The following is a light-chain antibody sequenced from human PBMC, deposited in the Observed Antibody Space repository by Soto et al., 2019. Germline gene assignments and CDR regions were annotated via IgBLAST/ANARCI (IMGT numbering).Light chain of an antibody. J-gene: IGKJ4*01. CDR2: ATS. CDR3: QKYNSAPLT. Sequence: DVQMTQSPSSLSAFVGDRVTLTCRASQSVAPYLAWFQQKPGKVPKLLIYATSTLQSGVPARFSGSGSGTEFTLTINSLQPEDVGTYYCQKYNSAPLTFGGGTQLEIK. V-gene: IGKV1-27*01. CDR1: QSVAPY.